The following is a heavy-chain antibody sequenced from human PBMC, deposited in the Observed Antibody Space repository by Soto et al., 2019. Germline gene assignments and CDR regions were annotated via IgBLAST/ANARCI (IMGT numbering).Heavy chain of an antibody. CDR2: INAGNGNT. CDR3: ARDLGGWPDY. Sequence: QVQLVQSGAEVKKPGASVKVSCKASGYTFTSYAMHWVRQAPGQRLEWMGWINAGNGNTKYSQKLQGRVTITRDTSARTSYMALSSLRSEDTAVYYCARDLGGWPDYWGQGTLVTVSS. CDR1: GYTFTSYA. V-gene: IGHV1-3*01. D-gene: IGHD2-15*01. J-gene: IGHJ4*02.